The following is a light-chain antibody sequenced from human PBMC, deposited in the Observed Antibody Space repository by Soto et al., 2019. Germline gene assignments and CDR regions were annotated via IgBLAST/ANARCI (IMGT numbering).Light chain of an antibody. V-gene: IGKV3-11*01. CDR1: QSLSSY. Sequence: EIVLTQSPATLSLSPGERATLSCRASQSLSSYLSWYQQKPGQAPRLLIYDASNRATGIPARFSGSGSGTDFTLIISSLEPEDFAVYYCQQRSNWPITFGQGTRLESK. J-gene: IGKJ5*01. CDR2: DAS. CDR3: QQRSNWPIT.